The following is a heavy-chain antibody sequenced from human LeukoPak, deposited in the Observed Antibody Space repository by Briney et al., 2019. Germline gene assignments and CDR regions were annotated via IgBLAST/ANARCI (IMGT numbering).Heavy chain of an antibody. J-gene: IGHJ4*02. CDR3: AKDPVPAARIYYFDY. D-gene: IGHD2-2*01. CDR2: ISYDGSNK. CDR1: GFTISSYG. Sequence: PGGSLSLSCAASGFTISSYGFHWVRQAPRKGLERVAVISYDGSNKYYADSVNGRFTISRDNSKNTLYLQMNSLSAEDTAVYYCAKDPVPAARIYYFDYWGQGTLVTVSS. V-gene: IGHV3-30*18.